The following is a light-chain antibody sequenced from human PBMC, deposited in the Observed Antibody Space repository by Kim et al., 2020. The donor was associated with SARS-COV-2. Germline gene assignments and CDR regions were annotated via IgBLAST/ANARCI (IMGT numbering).Light chain of an antibody. CDR2: KAS. V-gene: IGKV1-5*03. CDR1: QNVFSW. Sequence: SASVRYRVHITCRASQNVFSWLAWYQQKPGKAPNLLIYKASSLESGVPSRFSSSRSGTEFTLTISSLHPDDFATYYCQQYNSFASFGRGTRLEI. J-gene: IGKJ5*01. CDR3: QQYNSFAS.